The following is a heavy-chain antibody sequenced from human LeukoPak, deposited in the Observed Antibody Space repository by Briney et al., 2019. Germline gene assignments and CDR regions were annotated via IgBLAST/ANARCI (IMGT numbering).Heavy chain of an antibody. CDR1: DGSISSNNYF. D-gene: IGHD6-19*01. J-gene: IGHJ1*01. Sequence: PSETLSLTCTVSDGSISSNNYFWGWIRQPPGKGLEWIGTIYYSGSTYYNPSLKSRVTISVDTSKNQFSLWLSSVTAADTAVYYCARHDSSGHYFQHWGQGTLVTVSS. CDR3: ARHDSSGHYFQH. V-gene: IGHV4-39*01. CDR2: IYYSGST.